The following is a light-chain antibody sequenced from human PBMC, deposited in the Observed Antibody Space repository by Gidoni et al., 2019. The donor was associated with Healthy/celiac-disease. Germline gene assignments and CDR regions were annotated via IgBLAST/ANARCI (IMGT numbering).Light chain of an antibody. J-gene: IGKJ2*01. Sequence: AIRITQSPSSFSASTGDRVTITCRASQGISSYLAWYQQKPGKAPKLLIYAASTLQSGVPSRFSGSGSGTEFTLTISCLQSEEFATYYCQQYYSYPRTFGQGTKLEIK. CDR2: AAS. CDR1: QGISSY. V-gene: IGKV1-8*01. CDR3: QQYYSYPRT.